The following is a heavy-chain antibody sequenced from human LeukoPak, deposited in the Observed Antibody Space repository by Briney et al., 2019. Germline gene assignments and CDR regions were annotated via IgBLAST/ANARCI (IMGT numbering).Heavy chain of an antibody. Sequence: SETLSLTCTVSGGSISSGDYYWSWIRQPPGKGLEWIGYIYYSGSTYYNPSLKSRVTISVDTSKNQFSLKLSSVTAADTAVYYCARIAVIAAAGRAIDYWGQGTLVTVSS. CDR2: IYYSGST. V-gene: IGHV4-30-4*08. D-gene: IGHD6-13*01. CDR3: ARIAVIAAAGRAIDY. CDR1: GGSISSGDYY. J-gene: IGHJ4*02.